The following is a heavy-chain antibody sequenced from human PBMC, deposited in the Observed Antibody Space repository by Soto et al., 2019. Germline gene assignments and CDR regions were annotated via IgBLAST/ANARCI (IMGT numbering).Heavy chain of an antibody. CDR3: ARDGYCSGGSCYSGLNYYYGMDV. V-gene: IGHV3-33*01. CDR2: IWYDGSNK. CDR1: GFTFSSYG. Sequence: QVQLVESGGGVVQPGRSLRLSCATSGFTFSSYGMHWVRQAPGKGLEWVAVIWYDGSNKYYADSVKGRFTISRDNSKNKLYLQMNSLRAEDTAVYYCARDGYCSGGSCYSGLNYYYGMDVWGQGTTVTVSS. D-gene: IGHD2-15*01. J-gene: IGHJ6*02.